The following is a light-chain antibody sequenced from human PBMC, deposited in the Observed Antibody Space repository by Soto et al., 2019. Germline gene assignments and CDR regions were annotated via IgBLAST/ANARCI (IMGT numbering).Light chain of an antibody. CDR1: QGLNRN. J-gene: IGKJ1*01. V-gene: IGKV3-15*01. Sequence: ETLLTQSPATLSVSPGETATLSCTTSQGLNRNLAWYQQKLGQAPRVLIYGASTRAAGIPPRFSGSGSGTEFILTISSLQSEDFAVYYCHEYNTWPWTFGQGTKVEIK. CDR2: GAS. CDR3: HEYNTWPWT.